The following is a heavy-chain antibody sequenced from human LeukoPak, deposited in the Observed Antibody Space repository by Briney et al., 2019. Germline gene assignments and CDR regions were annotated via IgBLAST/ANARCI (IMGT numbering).Heavy chain of an antibody. D-gene: IGHD5-18*01. CDR3: ASRGNNFGIRRFDY. Sequence: GGSLRLSCAASGFNLRAYNMNWVRQAPGKGLEWVSVIYGGGSTYYADSVKGRFTISRDNSKNTLYLQMDSLRVEDTAVYYCASRGNNFGIRRFDYWGQGTLVTVSS. J-gene: IGHJ4*02. V-gene: IGHV3-53*01. CDR1: GFNLRAYN. CDR2: IYGGGST.